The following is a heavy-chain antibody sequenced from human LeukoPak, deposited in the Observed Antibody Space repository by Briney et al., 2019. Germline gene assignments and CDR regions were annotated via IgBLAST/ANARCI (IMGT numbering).Heavy chain of an antibody. CDR2: ISYDGSNK. V-gene: IGHV3-30-3*01. D-gene: IGHD2-2*01. J-gene: IGHJ4*02. CDR3: AKVGQVVPAARQGPSY. CDR1: GFTFSSYA. Sequence: PGGSLRLSCAASGFTFSSYAMHWVRQAPGKGLEWVAVISYDGSNKYYADSVKGRFTISRDYSKNTLYLQMNSLRAEDTAVYYCAKVGQVVPAARQGPSYWGQGTLVTVSS.